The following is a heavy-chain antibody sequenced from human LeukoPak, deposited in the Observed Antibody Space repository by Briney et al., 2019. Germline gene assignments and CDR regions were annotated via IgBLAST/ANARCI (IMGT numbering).Heavy chain of an antibody. CDR2: ISKSSSYI. CDR3: AREYYDNSGGEDAFDI. CDR1: GFTFSSYS. Sequence: PGGSLRLSCAAYGFTFSSYSMNWVRQAPGKGLEWVSSISKSSSYIYYADSVEGRFTISRDNSNNTMYLQMNSLRAEDTAMYYCAREYYDNSGGEDAFDIWGPGTMVTVSS. J-gene: IGHJ3*02. V-gene: IGHV3-21*04. D-gene: IGHD3-22*01.